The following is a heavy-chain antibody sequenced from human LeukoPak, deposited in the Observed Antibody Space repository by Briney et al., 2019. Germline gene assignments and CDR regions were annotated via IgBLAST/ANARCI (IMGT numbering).Heavy chain of an antibody. D-gene: IGHD7-27*01. V-gene: IGHV3-48*03. Sequence: GGSLRLSCAASGFTFISYEANWVRQAPGRGLEWISYISSTSSSIYYADSVKGRFTISRDNAKNALYLQMDSLRVEDTALYYCASALGPCGYWGKRILVTVSS. CDR3: ASALGPCGY. J-gene: IGHJ4*02. CDR1: GFTFISYE. CDR2: ISSTSSSI.